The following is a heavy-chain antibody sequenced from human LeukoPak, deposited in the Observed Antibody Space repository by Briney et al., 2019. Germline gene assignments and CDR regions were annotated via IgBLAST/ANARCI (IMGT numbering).Heavy chain of an antibody. CDR2: ISGSGGST. V-gene: IGHV3-23*01. CDR1: GFTFSSYA. D-gene: IGHD2-2*01. Sequence: GGSLRLSCAASGFTFSSYAMSWVRQAPRKGLEWVSAISGSGGSTYYADSVKGRFTISRDNSKNTLYLQMNSLRAEDTAVYYCAKIYCSSTSCYAHDAFDIWGQGTMVTVSS. J-gene: IGHJ3*02. CDR3: AKIYCSSTSCYAHDAFDI.